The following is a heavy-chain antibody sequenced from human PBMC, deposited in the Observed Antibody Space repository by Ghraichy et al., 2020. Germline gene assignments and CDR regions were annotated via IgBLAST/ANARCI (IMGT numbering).Heavy chain of an antibody. CDR1: GFTFSGSA. V-gene: IGHV3-73*01. Sequence: GGSLRLSCAASGFTFSGSAMHWVRQASGKGLEWVGRIRSKANSYATAYAASMKGRFTISRDDSKNTAYLQMNSLKTEDTAVYYCTSVMGATKRTVYWYFDLWGRGTLVTVSS. CDR2: IRSKANSYAT. CDR3: TSVMGATKRTVYWYFDL. J-gene: IGHJ2*01. D-gene: IGHD1-26*01.